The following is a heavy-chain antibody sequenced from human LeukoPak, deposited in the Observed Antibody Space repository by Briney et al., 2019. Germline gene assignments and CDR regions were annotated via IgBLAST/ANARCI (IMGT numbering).Heavy chain of an antibody. CDR2: ISSDGSST. Sequence: GGSLRLSCAASGFTFSTYWMHWVRQAPGKGLVWLSRISSDGSSTSYADSVKGRFTISRDNAKNTLYLQMNSLRAEDTAVYHCAREAFNYGDHYFDYWGQGTLVTVSS. J-gene: IGHJ4*02. V-gene: IGHV3-74*01. D-gene: IGHD4-17*01. CDR3: AREAFNYGDHYFDY. CDR1: GFTFSTYW.